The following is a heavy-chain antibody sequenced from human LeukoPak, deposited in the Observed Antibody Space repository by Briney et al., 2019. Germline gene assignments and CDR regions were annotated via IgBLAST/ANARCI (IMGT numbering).Heavy chain of an antibody. V-gene: IGHV3-30*18. J-gene: IGHJ4*02. D-gene: IGHD4-23*01. CDR3: AKVGGCGGEFDY. CDR2: ISYDGSNK. CDR1: GFTFSSYG. Sequence: GGSLRLSCAASGFTFSSYGMHWVRQAPGKGLEWVAVISYDGSNKYYADSVKGRFTISRDNSKNTLYLQMNSLRAEDTAVYYCAKVGGCGGEFDYWGQGTLVTVSS.